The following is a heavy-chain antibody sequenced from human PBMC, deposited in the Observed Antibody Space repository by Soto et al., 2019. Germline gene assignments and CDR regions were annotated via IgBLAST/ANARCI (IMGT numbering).Heavy chain of an antibody. J-gene: IGHJ4*02. CDR2: ISSNGGSI. CDR3: VKDRFGGTSGYFDS. Sequence: EVQVVEAGGGLVQPGGSLRLSCSASGFTFSSYALHWARQAPGKGLEYVSGISSNGGSIFYADSVKGRFTISRDNSKNIVYLQMTGLRVDDTAMYSCVKDRFGGTSGYFDSWGQGTLVTVSS. CDR1: GFTFSSYA. V-gene: IGHV3-64D*08. D-gene: IGHD2-15*01.